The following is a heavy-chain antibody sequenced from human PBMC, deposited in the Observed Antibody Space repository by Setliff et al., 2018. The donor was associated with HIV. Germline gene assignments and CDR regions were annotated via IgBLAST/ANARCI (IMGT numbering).Heavy chain of an antibody. V-gene: IGHV3-49*04. D-gene: IGHD6-19*01. CDR1: GFTFGDYA. Sequence: GGSLRLSCTASGFTFGDYAMSWVRQAPGKGLEWVGFIRSKAYGGTTEYTASLKGRFTILRDDSESIAYLQMNSLRAEDTAVYYCARYALAVPGYHNAFDIWGQGTMVTVSS. CDR3: ARYALAVPGYHNAFDI. J-gene: IGHJ3*02. CDR2: IRSKAYGGTT.